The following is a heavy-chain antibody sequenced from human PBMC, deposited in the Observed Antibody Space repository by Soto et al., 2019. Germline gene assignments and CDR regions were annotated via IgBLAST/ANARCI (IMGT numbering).Heavy chain of an antibody. D-gene: IGHD3-10*01. CDR2: INAGNGRE. V-gene: IGHV1-3*01. Sequence: QVQLEQSGAEVKKPGASVKISCKTSGYTFTSYTLHWVRQAPGQGLEWMGWINAGNGREKYSQRFQDRVSLSTDKSATPAYMGLRSLTSEATAVYYWAGGGGWVGEASFDSWGQGTQVIVSS. CDR3: AGGGGWVGEASFDS. CDR1: GYTFTSYT. J-gene: IGHJ4*02.